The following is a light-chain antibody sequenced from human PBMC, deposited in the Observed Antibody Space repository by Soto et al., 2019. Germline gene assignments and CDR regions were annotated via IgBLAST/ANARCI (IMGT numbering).Light chain of an antibody. CDR2: GAS. CDR3: QQYNKWPWT. CDR1: QSVSSN. Sequence: EIVSAQSPATLSVSPGERATLSCRASQSVSSNLAWYQQKPGQAPRLLIYGASPRATGIPGRFSGSGSGTVFTLTISSLQSEDFGVYYCQQYNKWPWTFGRGTKVDIK. V-gene: IGKV3-15*01. J-gene: IGKJ1*01.